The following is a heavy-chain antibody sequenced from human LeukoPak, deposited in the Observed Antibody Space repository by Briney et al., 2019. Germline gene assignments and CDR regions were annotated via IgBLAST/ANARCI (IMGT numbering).Heavy chain of an antibody. CDR3: AIRPGIAVAGDY. Sequence: GESLKISCKGSGYSFTNYWIGWVRPIPGKGLEWMGIIYPGDSDTRYGPSFQGQVTISADNSISTAYLQWSSLKASDTAMYYCAIRPGIAVAGDYWGQGTLVTVSS. CDR2: IYPGDSDT. D-gene: IGHD6-19*01. V-gene: IGHV5-51*01. CDR1: GYSFTNYW. J-gene: IGHJ4*02.